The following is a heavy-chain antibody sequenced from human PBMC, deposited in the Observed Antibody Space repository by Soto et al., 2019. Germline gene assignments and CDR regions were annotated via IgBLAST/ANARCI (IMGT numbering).Heavy chain of an antibody. CDR2: MSFDGINK. CDR1: GFTFGKYG. J-gene: IGHJ3*02. D-gene: IGHD6-19*01. CDR3: AKSGDSGWYGDYVDGFDI. V-gene: IGHV3-30*18. Sequence: QVHLVESGGGVVRPGESLTLSCAASGFTFGKYGMHWVRQAPGKGLEWVTVMSFDGINKDYADSVKGRFTISRDNSKNTLYLSMHSLRPEDTAVYYCAKSGDSGWYGDYVDGFDIWGQGTMVTVSS.